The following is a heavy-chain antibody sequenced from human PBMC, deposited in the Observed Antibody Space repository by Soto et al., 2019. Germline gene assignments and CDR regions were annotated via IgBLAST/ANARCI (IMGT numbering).Heavy chain of an antibody. J-gene: IGHJ6*02. D-gene: IGHD3-16*01. Sequence: NPSETLSLTCTVSGGSISRYYCSWIRQAGGKGLEWIGRIDTSGTTNYNPSLRSRVTMSVDASKNQFSLNLSSVTAADTAVYFCARGPRGYVYYHGMDVWGQGTTVTVSS. CDR3: ARGPRGYVYYHGMDV. V-gene: IGHV4-4*07. CDR2: IDTSGTT. CDR1: GGSISRYY.